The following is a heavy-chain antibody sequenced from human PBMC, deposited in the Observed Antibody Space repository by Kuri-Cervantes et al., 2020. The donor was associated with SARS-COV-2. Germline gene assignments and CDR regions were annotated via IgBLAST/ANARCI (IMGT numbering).Heavy chain of an antibody. Sequence: SGPTLVKPTQTLTLTCTFSGFSLSTSGMCVSWIRQPPGKGLEWIGYIYYSGSTNYSPSLKSRVTISVDTSKNQFSLKLSSVTAADTAVYYCARDRSLGYQLRAYYFDYWGKGTLVTVSS. CDR1: GFSLSTSGMC. CDR3: ARDRSLGYQLRAYYFDY. D-gene: IGHD2-2*01. J-gene: IGHJ4*02. CDR2: IYYSGST. V-gene: IGHV4-61*08.